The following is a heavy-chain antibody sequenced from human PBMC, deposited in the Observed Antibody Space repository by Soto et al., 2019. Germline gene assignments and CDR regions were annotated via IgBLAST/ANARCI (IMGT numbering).Heavy chain of an antibody. J-gene: IGHJ4*02. Sequence: SETLSLTCAVSGGSISSYYWGWIRRPPGKGLEWIGSIYYSGSTYYNPSLKSRVTISVDTSKNQFSLKLNSVTAAVTAVYYCARRWGSSFDYWGQGTLVTVSS. D-gene: IGHD7-27*01. V-gene: IGHV4-39*01. CDR3: ARRWGSSFDY. CDR1: GGSISSYY. CDR2: IYYSGST.